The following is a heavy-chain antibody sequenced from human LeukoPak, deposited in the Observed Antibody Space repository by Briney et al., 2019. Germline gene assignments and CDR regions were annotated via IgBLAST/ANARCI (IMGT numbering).Heavy chain of an antibody. J-gene: IGHJ6*03. CDR2: MNPNSGNT. V-gene: IGHV1-8*03. CDR1: GYTFTSYD. Sequence: GASVKVSCKASGYTFTSYDINWVRQATGQGLEWMGWMNPNSGNTGYAQKFQGRVTITRNTSISTAYMELSSLRSEDTAVYYCARGNPYYDFWSGHYYYYYYMGVWGKGTTVTVSS. D-gene: IGHD3-3*01. CDR3: ARGNPYYDFWSGHYYYYYYMGV.